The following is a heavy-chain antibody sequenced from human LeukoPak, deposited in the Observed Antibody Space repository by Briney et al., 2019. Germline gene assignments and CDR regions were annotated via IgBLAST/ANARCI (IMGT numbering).Heavy chain of an antibody. D-gene: IGHD2-2*02. V-gene: IGHV3-23*01. Sequence: PGGSLRLSCAASGFTFSSYAMSWVRQAPGKGLEWVSAISGSGGSTYYADSVKGRFTISRDNAKNSLYLQMNSLRAEDTAVYYCARDDLGYCSSTSCYMWFDPWGQGTLVTVSS. CDR1: GFTFSSYA. CDR2: ISGSGGST. J-gene: IGHJ5*02. CDR3: ARDDLGYCSSTSCYMWFDP.